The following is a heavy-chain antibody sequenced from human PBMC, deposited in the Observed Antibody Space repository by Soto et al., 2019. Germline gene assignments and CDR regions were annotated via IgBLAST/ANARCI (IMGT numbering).Heavy chain of an antibody. CDR2: INHSGST. CDR3: ARAWDTSRSWYARDWFDP. CDR1: GGSFSGYY. J-gene: IGHJ5*02. Sequence: PSETLSLTCAVYGGSFSGYYWSWIRQPPGKGLEWIGEINHSGSTNYNPSLKSRVTISVDTSKNQFSLKLSSVTAADTAVYYCARAWDTSRSWYARDWFDPWGQGTRVTVSS. V-gene: IGHV4-34*01. D-gene: IGHD6-13*01.